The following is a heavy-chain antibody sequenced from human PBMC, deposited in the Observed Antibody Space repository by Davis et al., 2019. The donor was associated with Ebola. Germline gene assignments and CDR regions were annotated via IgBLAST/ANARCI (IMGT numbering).Heavy chain of an antibody. D-gene: IGHD2-15*01. V-gene: IGHV3-74*01. CDR3: AKDRHPLANNKIYYFDY. CDR2: ISPDGSRR. CDR1: GFTFSFYW. Sequence: HTGGSLRLSCEASGFTFSFYWMHWVRQAPGKGLVWVSRISPDGSRRGYADSVKGRFTVSRDNAKNTLYLQMNSLSAEDTAVYFCAKDRHPLANNKIYYFDYWGPGTLVTVSS. J-gene: IGHJ4*01.